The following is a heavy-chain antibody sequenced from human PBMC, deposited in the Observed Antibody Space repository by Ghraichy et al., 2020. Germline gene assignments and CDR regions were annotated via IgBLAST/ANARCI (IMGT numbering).Heavy chain of an antibody. D-gene: IGHD1-26*01. CDR1: GGSISSHY. CDR3: ARVGGLGGSYLEAFDI. Sequence: SETLSLTCTVSGGSISSHYWSWIRQPPGKGLEWIGYIYYSGSTKYNPSLKSRVTISVDTSKKQFSLKLNSVTAADTAVYYCARVGGLGGSYLEAFDIWGQGTMVTVSS. CDR2: IYYSGST. V-gene: IGHV4-59*11. J-gene: IGHJ3*02.